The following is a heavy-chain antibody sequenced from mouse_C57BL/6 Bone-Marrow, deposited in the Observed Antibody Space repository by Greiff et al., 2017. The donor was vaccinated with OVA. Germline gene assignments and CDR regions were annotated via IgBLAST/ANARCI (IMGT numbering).Heavy chain of an antibody. CDR2: IYPRSGNT. CDR3: ARRDWYFDV. V-gene: IGHV1-81*01. Sequence: VKLMESGAELARPGASVKLSCKASGYTFTSYGISWVKQRTGQGLEWIGEIYPRSGNTYYNEKFKGKATLTADKSSSTAYMELRSLTSEDSAVYFCARRDWYFDVWGTGTTVTVSS. J-gene: IGHJ1*03. CDR1: GYTFTSYG.